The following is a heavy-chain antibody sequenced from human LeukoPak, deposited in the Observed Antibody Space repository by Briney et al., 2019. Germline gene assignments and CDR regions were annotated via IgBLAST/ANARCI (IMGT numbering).Heavy chain of an antibody. J-gene: IGHJ4*02. D-gene: IGHD1-26*01. V-gene: IGHV3-23*01. CDR2: ISGSDAGT. Sequence: GGSLRLSCAASGFTFKNYAMSWVRQAPGKGLEWVSAISGSDAGTYYADSVKGRFTISRDNSKNTLYLQMNSLRAEDTAVYYCARSEWEVPFDYWGQGTLVTVSS. CDR1: GFTFKNYA. CDR3: ARSEWEVPFDY.